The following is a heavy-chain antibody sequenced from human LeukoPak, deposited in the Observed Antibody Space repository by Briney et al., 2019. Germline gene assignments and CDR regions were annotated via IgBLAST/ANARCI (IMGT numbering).Heavy chain of an antibody. CDR3: ASLRGGSY. D-gene: IGHD2-15*01. V-gene: IGHV3-7*01. J-gene: IGHJ4*02. Sequence: PGGSLRLSCAASGFTFTNYWMTWVRQAPGKGLEWVANIGQDGGEKYYVDSVKGRVTISRDNTKDSLYLQMNSLGAEDTAVYYCASLRGGSYWGRGTLVTVSS. CDR2: IGQDGGEK. CDR1: GFTFTNYW.